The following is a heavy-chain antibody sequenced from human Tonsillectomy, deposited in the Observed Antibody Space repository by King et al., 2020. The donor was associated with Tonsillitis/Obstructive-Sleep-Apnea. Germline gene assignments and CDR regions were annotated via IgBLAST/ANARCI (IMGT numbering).Heavy chain of an antibody. CDR1: GFTFGDYA. Sequence: DVQLVESGGGLVQPGRSLRLSCTASGFTFGDYAMSWVRQAPGKGLEWVGFIRSKAYGGTTEYAASVKGRFTISRDDSKSIAYLQMNSLKTEDTAVYYCTSEGYYDSSGYYTPIHAFDIWGQGTMVTVSS. CDR3: TSEGYYDSSGYYTPIHAFDI. J-gene: IGHJ3*02. V-gene: IGHV3-49*04. CDR2: IRSKAYGGTT. D-gene: IGHD3-22*01.